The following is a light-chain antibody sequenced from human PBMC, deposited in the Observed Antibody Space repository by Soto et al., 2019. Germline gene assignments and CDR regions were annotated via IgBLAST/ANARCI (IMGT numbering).Light chain of an antibody. CDR2: GAS. Sequence: EVVMTQSPATLSVSPGERDTLSCRASQSVNANLAWYQQKPGQAPRLLIHGASHRATGIPARFSGSGFGTEFILTISSLQSEDFAVYYCQQYNTWLWTFGQGTKVEI. CDR3: QQYNTWLWT. V-gene: IGKV3-15*01. CDR1: QSVNAN. J-gene: IGKJ1*01.